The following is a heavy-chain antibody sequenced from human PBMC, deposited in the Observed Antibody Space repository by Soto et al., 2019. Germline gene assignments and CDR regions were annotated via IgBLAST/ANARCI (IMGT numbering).Heavy chain of an antibody. CDR2: ISAYNGNT. V-gene: IGHV1-18*01. J-gene: IGHJ5*02. CDR3: ARSPYGSGRYSVWLDP. CDR1: GYTFTSYG. Sequence: ASVKVSCKASGYTFTSYGISWVRQAPGQGLEWMGWISAYNGNTNYAQKLQGRVTMTTDTSTSTAYMELRSLRSDDTAVYYGARSPYGSGRYSVWLDPLVQGTLVTVSS. D-gene: IGHD3-10*01.